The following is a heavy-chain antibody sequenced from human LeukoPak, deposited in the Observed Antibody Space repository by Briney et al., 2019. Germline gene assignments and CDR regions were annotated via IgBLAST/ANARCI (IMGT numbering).Heavy chain of an antibody. Sequence: PGGSLRLSCAASGCNFDDYAMHWVRQAPGKGLEWVSIIYSGGSTFYADSVKGRFTISRDNSKNTLYLQMNSLRAEDTAVCYCARGGSYLSAFDIWGQGTMVTVSS. D-gene: IGHD1-26*01. J-gene: IGHJ3*02. V-gene: IGHV3-53*01. CDR2: IYSGGST. CDR1: GCNFDDYA. CDR3: ARGGSYLSAFDI.